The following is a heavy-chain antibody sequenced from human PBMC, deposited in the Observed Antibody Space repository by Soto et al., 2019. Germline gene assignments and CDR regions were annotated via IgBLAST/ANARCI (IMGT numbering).Heavy chain of an antibody. CDR3: ARLPSRHLVDY. CDR2: MFYGVST. V-gene: IGHV4-39*01. J-gene: IGHJ4*02. Sequence: SETLSLTCTVSGSSINSSGYYWGSIRQPPGKGLEWIGSMFYGVSTYYNPSLKSRVTVSVDTSKNQFSLNLRSVTAADTAVYYCARLPSRHLVDYWGQGTLVTVSS. D-gene: IGHD3-3*02. CDR1: GSSINSSGYY.